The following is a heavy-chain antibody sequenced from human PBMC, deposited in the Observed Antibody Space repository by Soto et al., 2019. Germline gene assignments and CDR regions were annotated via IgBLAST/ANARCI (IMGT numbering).Heavy chain of an antibody. V-gene: IGHV3-23*01. J-gene: IGHJ4*02. CDR2: ISGSGGST. CDR3: AKRYIAADYGDSGVVNYLVY. CDR1: GFTFSSYA. D-gene: IGHD4-17*01. Sequence: EVQLLESGGGLVQPGGSLRLSCAASGFTFSSYAMSWVRQAPGKGLEWVSAISGSGGSTYYADSVKGRFTISRDNSKNMLYLQMNSLRAEDTAVYYCAKRYIAADYGDSGVVNYLVYWGQGTLVTVSS.